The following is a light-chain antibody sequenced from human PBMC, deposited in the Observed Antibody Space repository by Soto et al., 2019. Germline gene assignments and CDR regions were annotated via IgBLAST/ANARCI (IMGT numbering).Light chain of an antibody. CDR1: QTVYNGY. J-gene: IGKJ1*01. Sequence: ENVLTQSPGTLSLSPGERATLSCRASQTVYNGYLAWYQQKPGQAPRLLIYGASSRATGIPDRFSGSESGTDFTLTISSLEPEDFAVYYCQRYVSSPRTFGQGTKVEIK. V-gene: IGKV3-20*01. CDR3: QRYVSSPRT. CDR2: GAS.